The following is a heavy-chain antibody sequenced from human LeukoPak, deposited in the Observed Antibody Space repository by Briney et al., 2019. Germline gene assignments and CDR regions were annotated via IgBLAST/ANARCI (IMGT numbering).Heavy chain of an antibody. D-gene: IGHD3-16*02. Sequence: GASVKVSCKASGYTFTGYYMYWVRQAPGQGLEWMGWINPNSGGTNYAQKFQGRVTMTRDTSISTAYMELSRLRADDTAVYYCASEGDYVWRSYRPGGYYLDYCGQGTLATVS. CDR1: GYTFTGYY. CDR3: ASEGDYVWRSYRPGGYYLDY. CDR2: INPNSGGT. J-gene: IGHJ4*02. V-gene: IGHV1-2*02.